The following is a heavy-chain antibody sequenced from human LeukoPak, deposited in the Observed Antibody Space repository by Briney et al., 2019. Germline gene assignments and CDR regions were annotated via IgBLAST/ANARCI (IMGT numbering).Heavy chain of an antibody. J-gene: IGHJ3*02. V-gene: IGHV3-48*02. CDR3: ARDVDYAFDI. CDR2: IGGVSSTI. CDR1: GFTFGRYG. D-gene: IGHD2-15*01. Sequence: PGGSRRPSCAASGFTFGRYGMNWVRQAPGKGLQWVSYIGGVSSTISYADSVKGRFTISRDNAKNSLYLQMNSLGDEDTAVYYCARDVDYAFDIWGQGTLVTVSS.